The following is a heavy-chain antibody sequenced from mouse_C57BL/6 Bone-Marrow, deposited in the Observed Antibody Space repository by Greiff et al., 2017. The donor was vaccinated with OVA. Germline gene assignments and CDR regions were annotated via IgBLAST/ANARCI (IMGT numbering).Heavy chain of an antibody. CDR1: GYAFSSSW. CDR3: ARSPPYYYGSTYYFDY. CDR2: IYPGDGDT. Sequence: VQLQQSGPELVKPGASVKISCKASGYAFSSSWMNWVKQRPGKGLEWIGRIYPGDGDTNYNGKFKGKATLTADKSSSTAYMQLSSLTSADSAVYFCARSPPYYYGSTYYFDYWGQGTTLTVSS. V-gene: IGHV1-82*01. D-gene: IGHD1-1*01. J-gene: IGHJ2*01.